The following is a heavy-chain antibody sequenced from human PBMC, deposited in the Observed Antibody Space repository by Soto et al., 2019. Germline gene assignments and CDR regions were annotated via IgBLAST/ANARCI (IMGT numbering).Heavy chain of an antibody. CDR3: AKTLGVVIILGYYGMDV. V-gene: IGHV3-30*18. CDR2: ISYDGSNK. Sequence: PGGSLKLSCAASGFTFSSYGMHWVRQAPGKGLEWVAVISYDGSNKYYADSVKGRFTISRDNSKNTLYLQMNSLRAEDTAVYYCAKTLGVVIILGYYGMDVWGQGTTVTVSS. CDR1: GFTFSSYG. J-gene: IGHJ6*02. D-gene: IGHD3-3*01.